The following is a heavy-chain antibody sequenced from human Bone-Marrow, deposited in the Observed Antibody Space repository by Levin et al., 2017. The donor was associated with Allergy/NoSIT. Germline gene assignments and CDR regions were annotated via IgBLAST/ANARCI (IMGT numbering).Heavy chain of an antibody. CDR3: AREGIASAGRYPKRCRWFDP. Sequence: ASVKVSCQASGYTFTGYYIHWMRQAPGQGLQWMGWINPNNGDTNYAQEFQGRVTMTRDTSISTAYMELTGLRSDDSATYYCAREGIASAGRYPKRCRWFDPWGQGTLVTVSS. CDR1: GYTFTGYY. J-gene: IGHJ5*02. CDR2: INPNNGDT. D-gene: IGHD6-13*01. V-gene: IGHV1-2*02.